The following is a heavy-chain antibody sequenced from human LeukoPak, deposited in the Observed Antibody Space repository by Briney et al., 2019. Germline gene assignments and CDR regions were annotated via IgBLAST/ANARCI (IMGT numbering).Heavy chain of an antibody. V-gene: IGHV3-7*01. CDR1: GFTFSSYW. Sequence: GGSLRLSCAASGFTFSSYWMSWVRQAPGKGLEWVANIKQDGSEKYYVDSVKGRFTISRDNAKNSLHLQMNSLRAEDTAVYYCARGGAPACYGSDSLQHWGQGTLVTVSS. J-gene: IGHJ1*01. CDR3: ARGGAPACYGSDSLQH. D-gene: IGHD3-10*01. CDR2: IKQDGSEK.